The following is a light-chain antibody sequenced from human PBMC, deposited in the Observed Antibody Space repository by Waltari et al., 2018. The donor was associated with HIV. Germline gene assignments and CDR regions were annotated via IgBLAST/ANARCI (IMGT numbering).Light chain of an antibody. V-gene: IGLV7-43*01. CDR3: LLYYGGAWV. CDR1: AGAVTRRNY. CDR2: STS. Sequence: QTVVTQEPSLTVSPGGTVTLTCTFSAGAVTRRNYPTWFQQTPGQAPRALIYSTSSRQSWTPARFSASLLGGKAALTLSGVQPEDEAEYYCLLYYGGAWVFGGGTKLTVL. J-gene: IGLJ3*02.